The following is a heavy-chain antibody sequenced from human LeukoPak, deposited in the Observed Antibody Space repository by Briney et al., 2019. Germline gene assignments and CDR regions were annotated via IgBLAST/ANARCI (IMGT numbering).Heavy chain of an antibody. CDR3: VRYGSGTYSTPCNY. D-gene: IGHD3-10*01. J-gene: IGHJ4*02. V-gene: IGHV4-59*08. CDR1: GGSISSYY. CDR2: IYYSGST. Sequence: SETLSLTCTVSGGSISSYYWSWIRQPPGKGLEWIGYIYYSGSTNYNPSLKSRVTISVDTPKNQFSLRLTSVTAADTAVYYCVRYGSGTYSTPCNYWGQGTLVTVSS.